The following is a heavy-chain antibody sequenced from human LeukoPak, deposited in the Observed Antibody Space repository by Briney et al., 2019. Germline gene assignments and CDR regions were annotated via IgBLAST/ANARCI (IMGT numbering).Heavy chain of an antibody. Sequence: GASVKVSCKASGHTFTGYYMHWVRQAPEQGLEWMGWINPNSGGTNYAQKFQGRVTMTRDTSISTAYMELSRLRSDDTAVYYCAREGVVPAATGGTWFDPWGQGTLVTVSS. CDR2: INPNSGGT. V-gene: IGHV1-2*02. CDR3: AREGVVPAATGGTWFDP. J-gene: IGHJ5*02. D-gene: IGHD2-2*01. CDR1: GHTFTGYY.